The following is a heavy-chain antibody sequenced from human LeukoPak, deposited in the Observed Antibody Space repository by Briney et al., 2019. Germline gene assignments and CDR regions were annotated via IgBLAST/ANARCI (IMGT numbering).Heavy chain of an antibody. V-gene: IGHV3-30-3*01. CDR3: ARFDIVVVP. D-gene: IGHD2-15*01. CDR1: GFTFSSYA. Sequence: QPGRSLRLSSAASGFTFSSYAMHLVRQAPGKGLEWVAVISNDGTNKYHADSVKGRFTISKDNSKNTLYLQMNSLRAEDTAVYYCARFDIVVVPGGQGTLVTVSS. J-gene: IGHJ4*02. CDR2: ISNDGTNK.